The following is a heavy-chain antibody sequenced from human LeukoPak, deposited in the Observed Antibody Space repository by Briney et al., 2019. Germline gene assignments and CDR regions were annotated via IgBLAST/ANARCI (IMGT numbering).Heavy chain of an antibody. V-gene: IGHV4-30-4*01. J-gene: IGHJ4*02. CDR2: IYYSGST. CDR3: ARGTAAAGTLGY. Sequence: PSETLSLTCTVSGGSISSGDYYWSWIRQPPGKGLEWIGYIYYSGSTYYNPSLKSRVTISVDTSKNQFSLKLSSVTAADTAVYYCARGTAAAGTLGYWGRGTLVTVSS. D-gene: IGHD6-13*01. CDR1: GGSISSGDYY.